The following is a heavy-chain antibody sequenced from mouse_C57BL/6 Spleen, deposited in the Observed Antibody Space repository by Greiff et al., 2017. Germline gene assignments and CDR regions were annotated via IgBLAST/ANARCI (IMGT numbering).Heavy chain of an antibody. CDR2: IDPEDGDT. CDR3: TTLPMYYGGSHWYFGV. CDR1: GFNIKDYY. J-gene: IGHJ1*03. Sequence: VQLQQSGAELVRPGASVKLSCTASGFNIKDYYMHWVKQRPEQGLEWIGRIDPEDGDTEYASKFQGKATMTADTSSNTAYLQLSSLTSEDTAVYYGTTLPMYYGGSHWYFGVWGTGTTVTVSS. V-gene: IGHV14-1*01. D-gene: IGHD1-1*01.